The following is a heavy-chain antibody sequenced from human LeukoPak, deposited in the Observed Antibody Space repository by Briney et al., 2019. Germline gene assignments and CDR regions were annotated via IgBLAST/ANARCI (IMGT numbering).Heavy chain of an antibody. V-gene: IGHV3-7*01. J-gene: IGHJ4*02. CDR3: ARSDY. CDR2: IKHDGSDK. CDR1: GFTFSSYA. Sequence: GGSLRLSCAASGFTFSSYAMSWVRQAPGKGLEWVANIKHDGSDKYYVDSVKGRFTISRDNAKNSLYLQMNSLRAEDTAVYYCARSDYWGQGTLVTVSS.